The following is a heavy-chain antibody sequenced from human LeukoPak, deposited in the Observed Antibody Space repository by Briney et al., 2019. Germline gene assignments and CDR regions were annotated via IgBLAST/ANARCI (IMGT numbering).Heavy chain of an antibody. J-gene: IGHJ4*02. CDR1: GFIVSDYG. CDR3: VRDNEGGQWLVRAY. CDR2: ISSRSTAI. D-gene: IGHD6-19*01. V-gene: IGHV3-48*01. Sequence: GGSLRLSCAASGFIVSDYGMDWVRQAPGKGLEWISYISSRSTAIQYADSVKGRFTVSKDNAKNSLYLQMNSLRVEDTAVYYCVRDNEGGQWLVRAYWGQGTLVAVSS.